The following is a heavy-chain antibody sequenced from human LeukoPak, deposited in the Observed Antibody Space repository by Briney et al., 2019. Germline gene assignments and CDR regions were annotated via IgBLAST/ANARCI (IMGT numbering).Heavy chain of an antibody. D-gene: IGHD5-12*01. CDR2: IRYDESEK. V-gene: IGHV3-30*02. CDR3: ARVRIELDDDAVDI. Sequence: QAGGSLRLSCAASGFTFSRYGMHWVRQAPGKGLEWGAFIRYDESEKHYADSVKGRFTISRDTSKSTLYLQMSSLRVEDTALYYCARVRIELDDDAVDIWGQGTMVTVSS. J-gene: IGHJ3*02. CDR1: GFTFSRYG.